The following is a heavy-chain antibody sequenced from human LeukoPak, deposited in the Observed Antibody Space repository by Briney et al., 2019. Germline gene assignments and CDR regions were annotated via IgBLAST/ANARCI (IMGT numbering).Heavy chain of an antibody. CDR1: GFTFKDYG. V-gene: IGHV3-33*01. CDR3: ARDWGNDAPMDA. CDR2: IWHRGNNE. D-gene: IGHD1-1*01. J-gene: IGHJ6*02. Sequence: PGGSLRLSCEASGFTFKDYGMHWVRQAPGKGLEWVAVIWHRGNNETYADSVKGRFTISRDNSKNTLYLQMNSLRADDTAVYYCARDWGNDAPMDAWGQGTAVTVSS.